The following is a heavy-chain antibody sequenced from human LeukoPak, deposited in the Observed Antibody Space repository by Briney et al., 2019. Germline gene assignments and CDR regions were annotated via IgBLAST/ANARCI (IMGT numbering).Heavy chain of an antibody. CDR1: GFTFSIYY. V-gene: IGHV3-30-3*01. Sequence: GGSLRLSCAASGFTFSIYYMNWVRQGPGKGLEWVALVSYDGGSKYYADSVKGRITISRDNSKNTLHLQMDSLNTEDTAVYYCARVKGGIAAAGNYFDYWGQGTLVTVSS. J-gene: IGHJ4*02. CDR2: VSYDGGSK. CDR3: ARVKGGIAAAGNYFDY. D-gene: IGHD6-13*01.